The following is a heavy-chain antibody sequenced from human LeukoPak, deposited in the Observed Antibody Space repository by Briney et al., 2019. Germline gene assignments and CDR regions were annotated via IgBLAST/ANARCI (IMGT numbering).Heavy chain of an antibody. Sequence: GGSLRLSCAASGFTFSSFSMIWVRQAPGKGLEWVSYISSSDSIIYYADSVKGRFTISRDNSKNTLYLQMNSLRAEGTAVYYCATPLLSYDSSGYYYYYGVDVWGQGTTVTVSS. V-gene: IGHV3-48*01. D-gene: IGHD3-22*01. J-gene: IGHJ6*02. CDR2: ISSSDSII. CDR1: GFTFSSFS. CDR3: ATPLLSYDSSGYYYYYGVDV.